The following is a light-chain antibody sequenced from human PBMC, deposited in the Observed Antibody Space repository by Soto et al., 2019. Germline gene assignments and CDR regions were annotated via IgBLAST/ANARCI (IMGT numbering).Light chain of an antibody. CDR3: AGWDDSLNGYV. Sequence: QSVLTQPPSASGTPGQRVTISCSGSSSNIGSNTVNWYQQLPGTAPKLLIYSNNQRPSGVPDRFSGSKSGTSASLAISGLQSEDEADYYCAGWDDSLNGYVFGTGTQLTVL. CDR2: SNN. V-gene: IGLV1-44*01. CDR1: SSNIGSNT. J-gene: IGLJ1*01.